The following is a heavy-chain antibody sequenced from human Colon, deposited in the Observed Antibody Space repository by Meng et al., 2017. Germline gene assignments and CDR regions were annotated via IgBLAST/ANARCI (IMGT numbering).Heavy chain of an antibody. CDR1: GFTFSSYW. J-gene: IGHJ4*02. Sequence: GESLKISCAASGFTFSSYWMHWVGQAPGKGLVWVSRINRDGSRPNYADSVEGRFSISRDNAKNTLYLQMNSLRAEDTAVYYCARGGFDAYYFDFWGQGTLVTVSS. D-gene: IGHD2/OR15-2a*01. CDR2: INRDGSRP. CDR3: ARGGFDAYYFDF. V-gene: IGHV3-74*01.